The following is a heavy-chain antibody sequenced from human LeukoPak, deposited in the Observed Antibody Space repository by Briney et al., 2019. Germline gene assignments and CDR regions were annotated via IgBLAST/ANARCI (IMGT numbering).Heavy chain of an antibody. D-gene: IGHD6-19*01. CDR3: AREGYSSGWYPERDNWFDP. CDR1: GFTFSSYE. J-gene: IGHJ5*02. V-gene: IGHV3-48*03. Sequence: GGSLRLSCAASGFTFSSYEMNWVRQAPGKGLEWVSYISSSGSTIYYADSVKGRFTISRDNAKNSLYLQMNSLRAEDTAVYYCAREGYSSGWYPERDNWFDPWGQGTLVTVSS. CDR2: ISSSGSTI.